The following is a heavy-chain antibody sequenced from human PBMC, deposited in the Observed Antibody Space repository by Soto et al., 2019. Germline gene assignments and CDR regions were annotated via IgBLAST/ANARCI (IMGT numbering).Heavy chain of an antibody. CDR2: IWYDGSNK. CDR1: GFTFSSYG. D-gene: IGHD6-13*01. V-gene: IGHV3-33*01. CDR3: ARDGLLAAAVYYYGMDV. J-gene: IGHJ6*02. Sequence: GGSLRLSCAASGFTFSSYGMHWVRQAPGKGLEWVAVIWYDGSNKYYADSVKGRFTISRDNSKNTLYLQMNSLRAEDTAVYYCARDGLLAAAVYYYGMDVWGQGTTVTVSS.